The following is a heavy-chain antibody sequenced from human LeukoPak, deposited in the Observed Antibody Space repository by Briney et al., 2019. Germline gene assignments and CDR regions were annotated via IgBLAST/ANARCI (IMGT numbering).Heavy chain of an antibody. J-gene: IGHJ4*02. Sequence: QPGGSLRLSCAASGFTVSSNYMSWVRQAPGKGLEWVSIIYSGGSTYYADSVKGRFTISRDNSKNTLYLQMNSLRAEGTAMYYCARTPQLAYWGQGTLVTASS. CDR3: ARTPQLAY. V-gene: IGHV3-53*01. CDR2: IYSGGST. CDR1: GFTVSSNY. D-gene: IGHD3-10*01.